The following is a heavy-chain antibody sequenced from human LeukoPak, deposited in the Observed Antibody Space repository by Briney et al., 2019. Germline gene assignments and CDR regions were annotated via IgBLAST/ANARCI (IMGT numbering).Heavy chain of an antibody. Sequence: SETLSLTCTVSGDSMSSHYWSWIRQPPGKGLEWIGYVYYTGSTNYNPSLKSRVTISVDTSKNQFSLKLSSVTAADTAVYYCATLGGSDAFDIWGQGTMVTVSS. CDR1: GDSMSSHY. V-gene: IGHV4-59*08. CDR2: VYYTGST. CDR3: ATLGGSDAFDI. D-gene: IGHD3-16*01. J-gene: IGHJ3*02.